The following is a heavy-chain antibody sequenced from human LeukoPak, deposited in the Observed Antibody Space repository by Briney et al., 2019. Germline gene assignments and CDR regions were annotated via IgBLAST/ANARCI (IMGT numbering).Heavy chain of an antibody. CDR2: VHLSGTS. J-gene: IGHJ4*02. D-gene: IGHD1-26*01. CDR1: GGSILTTNW. CDR3: ARESGAFSPFGF. Sequence: SGTLSLTCAVSGGSILTTNWWSWVRPPPGKGLEGIGEVHLSGTSNYNPSLKSRVSMSIDKSKNQLSLKLTSVTAADTAMYYCARESGAFSPFGFWGQGTLVTVSS. V-gene: IGHV4-4*02.